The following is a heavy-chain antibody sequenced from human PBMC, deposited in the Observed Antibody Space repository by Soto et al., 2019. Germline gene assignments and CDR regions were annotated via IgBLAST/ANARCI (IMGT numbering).Heavy chain of an antibody. CDR3: ARDRLAYYDFWSGYPTLDAFDI. V-gene: IGHV3-33*01. J-gene: IGHJ3*02. D-gene: IGHD3-3*01. CDR1: GFTFSSYG. Sequence: GGSLRLSCAASGFTFSSYGMHWVRQAPGKGLEWVAVIWYDGSNKYYADSVKGRFTISRDNSKNTLYLQMNSLRAEDTAVYYCARDRLAYYDFWSGYPTLDAFDIWGQGTMVTVSS. CDR2: IWYDGSNK.